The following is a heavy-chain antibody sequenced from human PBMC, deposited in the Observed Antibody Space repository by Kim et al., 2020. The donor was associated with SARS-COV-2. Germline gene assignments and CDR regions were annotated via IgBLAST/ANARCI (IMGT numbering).Heavy chain of an antibody. D-gene: IGHD3-22*01. V-gene: IGHV3-23*01. Sequence: GGSLRLSCAASGFTFSSYAMSWVRQAPGKGLEWVSAISGSGGSTYYADSVKGRFTISRDNSKNTLYLQMNSLRAEDTAVYYCAKDKTGYYYDSSGPFDYWGQGTLVTVSS. CDR2: ISGSGGST. CDR1: GFTFSSYA. J-gene: IGHJ4*02. CDR3: AKDKTGYYYDSSGPFDY.